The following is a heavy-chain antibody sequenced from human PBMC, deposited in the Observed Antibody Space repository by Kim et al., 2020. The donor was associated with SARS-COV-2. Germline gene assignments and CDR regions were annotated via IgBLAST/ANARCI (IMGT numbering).Heavy chain of an antibody. D-gene: IGHD6-13*01. CDR2: INHSGST. Sequence: SETLSLTCAVYGGSFSGYYWSWIRQPPGKGLEWIGEINHSGSTNYNPSLKSRVTISVDTSKNQFSLKLSSVTAADTAVYYCARGPDSSSWQYYYYYYGMDVWGQGTTVTVSS. V-gene: IGHV4-34*01. CDR3: ARGPDSSSWQYYYYYYGMDV. CDR1: GGSFSGYY. J-gene: IGHJ6*02.